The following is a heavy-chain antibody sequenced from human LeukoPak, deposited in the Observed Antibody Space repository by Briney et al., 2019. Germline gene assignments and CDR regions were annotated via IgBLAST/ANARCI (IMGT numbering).Heavy chain of an antibody. D-gene: IGHD5-18*01. CDR2: INTNTGNP. CDR3: ARDIGALRIQVPPDAFDI. Sequence: ASVKVSCKASGYTFSSYAMNWVRQAPGQGLEWMGWINTNTGNPTYAQGFAGRFVFSLDTSVSTAYLQISSLKAEDTAVYYCARDIGALRIQVPPDAFDIWGQGTMVTVSS. J-gene: IGHJ3*02. CDR1: GYTFSSYA. V-gene: IGHV7-4-1*02.